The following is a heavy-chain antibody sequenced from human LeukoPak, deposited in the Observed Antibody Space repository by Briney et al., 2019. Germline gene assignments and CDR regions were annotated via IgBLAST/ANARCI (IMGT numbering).Heavy chain of an antibody. Sequence: GGSLRLSCAASGFPFSSYGMHWVRQAPGKGLEWVAFIHYDGSNRYHADSVKGRFTISRDNSKNTLYLQMNSLRAEDTAVYYCAKDGGYCSSTSCYPNYYYYYMDVWGKGTTVTVSS. CDR1: GFPFSSYG. CDR2: IHYDGSNR. D-gene: IGHD2-2*01. V-gene: IGHV3-30*02. J-gene: IGHJ6*03. CDR3: AKDGGYCSSTSCYPNYYYYYMDV.